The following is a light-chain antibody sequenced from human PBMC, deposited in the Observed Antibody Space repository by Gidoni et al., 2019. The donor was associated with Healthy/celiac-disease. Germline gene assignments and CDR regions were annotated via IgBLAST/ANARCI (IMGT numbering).Light chain of an antibody. V-gene: IGKV1-33*01. J-gene: IGKJ4*01. CDR1: QEISNY. CDR2: VAS. Sequence: DIQMTQSPSSLSASVGDRVAITCQASQEISNYLNWYQQKTGKAPQLLIYVASNLETGVPSRFRGSGAGTDLTFTFRSLQPADIPTYYCLQYDNLPQGSTFGGGTQVEIK. CDR3: LQYDNLPQGST.